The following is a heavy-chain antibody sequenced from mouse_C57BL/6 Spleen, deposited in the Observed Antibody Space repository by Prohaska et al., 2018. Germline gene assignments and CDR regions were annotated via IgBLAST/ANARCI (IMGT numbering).Heavy chain of an antibody. Sequence: EVQLLETGGGLVQTGGSRGLSCEGSGFTFSGFWMSGVRQKPGKTLEWIGDINADCSAINYAPAIKDRFTIFRDNDKSTLYLQMSNVRSEDTATYLCMRKSNYWYFDVWGTGTTVTVSS. V-gene: IGHV11-2*01. D-gene: IGHD2-5*01. CDR1: GFTFSGFW. J-gene: IGHJ1*03. CDR2: INADCSAI. CDR3: MRKSNYWYFDV.